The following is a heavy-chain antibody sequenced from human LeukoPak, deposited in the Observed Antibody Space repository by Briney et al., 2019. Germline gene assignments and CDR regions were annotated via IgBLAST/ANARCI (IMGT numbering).Heavy chain of an antibody. D-gene: IGHD3-22*01. Sequence: EASVKISCKASGYTFTTYHMHWVRQAPGQGLEWMGIINPSGGSTSYAQKFQGRVTMTRDTSTSTVYLELSSLRSEDTAVYYCARADSADYYDSSGSIDYWGQGTLVTVSS. V-gene: IGHV1-46*01. CDR2: INPSGGST. CDR1: GYTFTTYH. J-gene: IGHJ4*02. CDR3: ARADSADYYDSSGSIDY.